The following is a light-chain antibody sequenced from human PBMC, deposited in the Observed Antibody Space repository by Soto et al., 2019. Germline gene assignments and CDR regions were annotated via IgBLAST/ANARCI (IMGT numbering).Light chain of an antibody. V-gene: IGKV1-5*03. Sequence: DIQMTQSPSTLSASIGDRVTITCRASQSVSTLLAWYQHKPGKAPRLLISAASNLETGVPSRFSGSGSGTQFTLTINSLQPDDSATYYCQQYSHYTSFGQGTKLEL. CDR3: QQYSHYTS. J-gene: IGKJ2*01. CDR2: AAS. CDR1: QSVSTL.